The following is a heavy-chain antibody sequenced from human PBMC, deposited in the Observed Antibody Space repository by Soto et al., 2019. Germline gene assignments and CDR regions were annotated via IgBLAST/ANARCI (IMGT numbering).Heavy chain of an antibody. D-gene: IGHD4-4*01. CDR2: ISNDGSNK. CDR3: AKRRGDHSNYSWGIDV. V-gene: IGHV3-30-3*02. J-gene: IGHJ6*02. Sequence: GGSLRLSCAASGFAFSSYYMHWIRQAPGKGLEWVAVISNDGSNKYYANSVKGRFTISRDNSKNTLYLQMNSLRDEDTAVYYCAKRRGDHSNYSWGIDVWGQGTTVTVSS. CDR1: GFAFSSYY.